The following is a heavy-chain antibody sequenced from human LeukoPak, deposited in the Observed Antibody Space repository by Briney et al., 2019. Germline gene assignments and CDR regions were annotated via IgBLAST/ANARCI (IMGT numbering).Heavy chain of an antibody. J-gene: IGHJ4*02. CDR1: GYTFTSYY. D-gene: IGHD1-26*01. Sequence: GASVKGSCKASGYTFTSYYMHWVRQAPGQGPEWMGIINPSGGSTSYAQKFQGRVTMTRDTSTSTVYMELSSLRSEDTAVYYCAREVGGAWSFDYWGQGTLVTVSS. CDR3: AREVGGAWSFDY. V-gene: IGHV1-46*01. CDR2: INPSGGST.